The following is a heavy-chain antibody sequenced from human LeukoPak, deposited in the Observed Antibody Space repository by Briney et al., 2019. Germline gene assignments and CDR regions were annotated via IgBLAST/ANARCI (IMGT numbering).Heavy chain of an antibody. CDR2: INPLSGGT. D-gene: IGHD2-2*01. CDR3: ARVVGLQDIVVVPAAVLFDY. J-gene: IGHJ4*02. CDR1: GYTFSDYY. V-gene: IGHV1-2*02. Sequence: GASVKVSCKASGYTFSDYYMHWVRQAPGQGLEWTGWINPLSGGTNYAQKFQGRVTMTRDTSISTAYMELSRLISGDTAVYYCARVVGLQDIVVVPAAVLFDYWGQGTLVTVSS.